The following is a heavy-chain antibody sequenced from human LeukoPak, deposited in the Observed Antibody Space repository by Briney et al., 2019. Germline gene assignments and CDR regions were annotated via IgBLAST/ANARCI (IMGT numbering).Heavy chain of an antibody. CDR2: ISSSSSYI. J-gene: IGHJ4*02. Sequence: GGSLRLSCAASGFTFSSYSMNWVRQAPGKGLEWVSSISSSSSYIYYADSVKGRFTISRDNAKNSLYLQMNSLRAEDTAVYYCARGVVVVAAGGDFDYWGQGTLVTVSS. V-gene: IGHV3-21*01. D-gene: IGHD2-15*01. CDR3: ARGVVVVAAGGDFDY. CDR1: GFTFSSYS.